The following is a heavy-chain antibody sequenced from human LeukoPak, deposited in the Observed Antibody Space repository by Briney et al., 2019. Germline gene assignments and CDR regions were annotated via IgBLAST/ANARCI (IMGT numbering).Heavy chain of an antibody. CDR3: ARAGGFFSPFGY. D-gene: IGHD3-16*01. CDR1: GGSISSGGYY. V-gene: IGHV4-31*03. J-gene: IGHJ4*02. CDR2: IYYSGST. Sequence: SQTLSLTCTVSGGSISSGGYYWSWIRQHPGKGLEWIGYIYYSGSTYYNPSLKSRVTISVDTSKNQFSLKLSTVTAADTAVYYCARAGGFFSPFGYWGQGTLVTVSS.